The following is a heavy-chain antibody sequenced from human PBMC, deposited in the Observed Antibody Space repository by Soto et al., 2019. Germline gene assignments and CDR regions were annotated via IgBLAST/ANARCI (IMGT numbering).Heavy chain of an antibody. J-gene: IGHJ3*02. Sequence: SVKVSCKASGYTFTSYGISWVRQAPGQGLEWMGGISPIFGTANYAQKFQGRVTITADESTSTAYMELSSLRSEDTAVYYCAIYRSYDSSGYYETHDAFDIWGQGTMVTVSS. CDR1: GYTFTSYG. CDR3: AIYRSYDSSGYYETHDAFDI. V-gene: IGHV1-69*13. D-gene: IGHD3-22*01. CDR2: ISPIFGTA.